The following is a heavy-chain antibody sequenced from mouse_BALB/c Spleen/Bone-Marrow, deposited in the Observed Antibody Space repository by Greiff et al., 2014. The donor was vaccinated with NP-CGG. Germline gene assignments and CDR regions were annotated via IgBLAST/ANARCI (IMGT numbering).Heavy chain of an antibody. J-gene: IGHJ3*01. V-gene: IGHV14-3*02. CDR2: IDPANGIT. D-gene: IGHD2-1*01. CDR3: ARNGNYGAWFAY. Sequence: EVQRVESGAELVKPGASVKLSCTASGFNIKDTYMHWVKQRPEQGLEWIGRIDPANGITKYDPKFQGKATITADTSSNTVYLQLNSLTSEDTAVYYCARNGNYGAWFAYWGQGTLVTVSA. CDR1: GFNIKDTY.